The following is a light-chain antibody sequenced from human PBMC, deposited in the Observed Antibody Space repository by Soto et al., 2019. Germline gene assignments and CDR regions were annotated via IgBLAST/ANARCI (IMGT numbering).Light chain of an antibody. V-gene: IGKV3-20*01. CDR1: QSVSSSY. CDR2: GAS. Sequence: EIVLTQSPGTLSLSPGERATLSCRASQSVSSSYLAWYQQKPGQAPRLLIYGASSRATGIPDMFSGSGSGTDFTHTISRLEPEDFGVYYCQQYGSSPWPFGQGTEVEIK. J-gene: IGKJ1*01. CDR3: QQYGSSPWP.